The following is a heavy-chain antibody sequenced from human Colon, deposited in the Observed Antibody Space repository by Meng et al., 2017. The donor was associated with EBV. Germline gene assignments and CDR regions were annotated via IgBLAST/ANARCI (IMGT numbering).Heavy chain of an antibody. D-gene: IGHD2-21*02. CDR2: IYHSGST. Sequence: QVQLQESGPGLVKPSGTLSLTCAVSGGALSSRNWWSWVRQPPGKGLEWIREIYHSGSTNYNPSLKSRVTISVDESKNQFSLRLSSVTAADTAVYYCARVGAYCGGDCYHPRWGQGTLVTVSS. CDR1: GGALSSRNW. CDR3: ARVGAYCGGDCYHPR. J-gene: IGHJ4*02. V-gene: IGHV4-4*02.